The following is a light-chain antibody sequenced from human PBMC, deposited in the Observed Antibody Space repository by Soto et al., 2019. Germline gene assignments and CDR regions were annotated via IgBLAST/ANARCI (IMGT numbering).Light chain of an antibody. J-gene: IGLJ3*02. V-gene: IGLV2-14*01. CDR1: SSDVGGYDY. Sequence: QSALTQPASVSGSPGQSITISCTGTSSDVGGYDYVSWYQQHPGKAPKLMIYDVSDRPSGASNRFSGSKSGNTASLTISGLQAEDEADYYCSSYTGSGTWVFGGGTKVTVL. CDR2: DVS. CDR3: SSYTGSGTWV.